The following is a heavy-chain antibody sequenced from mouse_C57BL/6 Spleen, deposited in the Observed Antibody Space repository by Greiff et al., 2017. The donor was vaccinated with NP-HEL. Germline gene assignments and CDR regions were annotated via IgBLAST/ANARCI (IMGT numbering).Heavy chain of an antibody. Sequence: VQLQQPGAELVRPGTSVKLSCKASGYTFTSYWMHWVKQRPGQGLEWIGVIDPSDSYTNYNQKFKGKATLTVDTSSSTAYMQLSSLTSEDSAVYYCARWGLITTVVDYWGQGTTLTVSS. D-gene: IGHD1-1*01. CDR1: GYTFTSYW. V-gene: IGHV1-59*01. J-gene: IGHJ2*01. CDR3: ARWGLITTVVDY. CDR2: IDPSDSYT.